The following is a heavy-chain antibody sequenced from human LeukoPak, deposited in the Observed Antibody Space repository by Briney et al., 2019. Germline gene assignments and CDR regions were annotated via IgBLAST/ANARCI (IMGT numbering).Heavy chain of an antibody. Sequence: PGGSLRPSCAASGFTFSSYSMNWVRQAPGKGLEWVSYISSSSSTIYYADSVKGRFTISRDNAKNSLYLQMNSLRAEDTAVYYCARESAVVVPAADMDYWGQGTLVTVSS. D-gene: IGHD2-2*01. J-gene: IGHJ4*02. CDR3: ARESAVVVPAADMDY. CDR1: GFTFSSYS. CDR2: ISSSSSTI. V-gene: IGHV3-48*01.